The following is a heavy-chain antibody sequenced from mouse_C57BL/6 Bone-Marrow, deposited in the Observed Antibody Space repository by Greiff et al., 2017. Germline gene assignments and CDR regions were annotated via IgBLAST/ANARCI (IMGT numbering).Heavy chain of an antibody. CDR3: ASSYGYDRDYFDY. Sequence: VQLQQPGAELVRPGSSVKLSCKASGYTFTSYWMDWVKQRPGQGLEWIGNIYPSDSATHYNQKFKDKATLTVDKSSSTAYMQLSSLTSEDSAVYYCASSYGYDRDYFDYWGQGTTLTVSS. CDR2: IYPSDSAT. CDR1: GYTFTSYW. D-gene: IGHD2-2*01. V-gene: IGHV1-61*01. J-gene: IGHJ2*01.